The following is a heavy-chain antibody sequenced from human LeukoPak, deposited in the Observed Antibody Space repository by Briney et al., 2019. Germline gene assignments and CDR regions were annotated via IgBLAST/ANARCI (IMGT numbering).Heavy chain of an antibody. V-gene: IGHV4-34*01. D-gene: IGHD6-19*01. CDR2: INHSGST. Sequence: PSETLSLTCAVCGGSFSGYYWSWIRQPPGKGLGWIGEINHSGSTNYNPSLKSRVTISVDTSKNQFSLKLSSVTAADTAVYYCARSLSIAVAGAVYWGQGTLVTVSS. CDR3: ARSLSIAVAGAVY. CDR1: GGSFSGYY. J-gene: IGHJ4*02.